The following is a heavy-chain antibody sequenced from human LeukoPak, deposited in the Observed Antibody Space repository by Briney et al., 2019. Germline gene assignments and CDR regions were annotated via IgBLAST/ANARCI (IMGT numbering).Heavy chain of an antibody. J-gene: IGHJ4*02. CDR2: IRYDGSNK. D-gene: IGHD1-26*01. CDR1: GFTFSNYP. Sequence: GGSLRLSCTVSGFTFSNYPMHWVRQAPGKGLEWVAFIRYDGSNKYYADSVKGRFTISRDNSKNSLYLQMNSLRTEDIALYYCAAGGELLFDYWGQGTLVTVSS. V-gene: IGHV3-30*02. CDR3: AAGGELLFDY.